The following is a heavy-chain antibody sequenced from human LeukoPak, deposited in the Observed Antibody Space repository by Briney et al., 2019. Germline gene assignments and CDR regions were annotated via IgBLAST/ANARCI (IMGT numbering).Heavy chain of an antibody. Sequence: GGSLRLSCGASGFIVSSYSMTWVRQAPGKGLEWVANIKPDGTTKFYVDSVKGRFTISRDNALNSLYLQMNSLRAEDTAIYYCARSIPYGTTWYGRSDYWGQGTLVTVSS. D-gene: IGHD6-13*01. CDR2: IKPDGTTK. CDR3: ARSIPYGTTWYGRSDY. V-gene: IGHV3-7*03. J-gene: IGHJ4*02. CDR1: GFIVSSYS.